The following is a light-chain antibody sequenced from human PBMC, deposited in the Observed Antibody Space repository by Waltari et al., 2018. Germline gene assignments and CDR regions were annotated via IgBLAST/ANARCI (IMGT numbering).Light chain of an antibody. J-gene: IGKJ4*01. Sequence: EIAKTPSTSTLSVSPGERPTLPCMARQSVSSNLAWYQQKPGHAPRLLIYGASTRATVIPARFSGSGSGTEFTLTISSMQSEDFAVYYCQQYNNWPLLTFGGGTKVEIK. CDR2: GAS. CDR3: QQYNNWPLLT. CDR1: QSVSSN. V-gene: IGKV3-15*01.